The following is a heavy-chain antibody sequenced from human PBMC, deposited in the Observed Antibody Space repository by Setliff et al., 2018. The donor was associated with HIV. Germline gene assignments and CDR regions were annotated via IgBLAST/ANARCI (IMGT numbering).Heavy chain of an antibody. CDR3: ARVQVSGTYPIDY. Sequence: SETLSLTCAVSSYSISSGYYWGWIRQPPGKGLEWIGNIYHSGSTYYNQSLKSRVTISVDTSKNQFSLKLSSVTAADTAVYYCARVQVSGTYPIDYWGQGTLVTVS. J-gene: IGHJ4*02. V-gene: IGHV4-38-2*01. CDR2: IYHSGST. D-gene: IGHD3-10*01. CDR1: SYSISSGYY.